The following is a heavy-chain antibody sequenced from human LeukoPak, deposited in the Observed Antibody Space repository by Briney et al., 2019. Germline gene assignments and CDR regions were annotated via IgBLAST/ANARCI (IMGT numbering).Heavy chain of an antibody. Sequence: GGSLRLSCAASGFTFSSYAMSWVRQAPGKGLEWVSAISGSGGSTYYADSVKGRFTISRDNSKNTLYLQMNSLRAEDTAVYCCAKVRGSSGWRPDYWGQGTLVTVSS. CDR3: AKVRGSSGWRPDY. D-gene: IGHD6-19*01. J-gene: IGHJ4*02. CDR1: GFTFSSYA. CDR2: ISGSGGST. V-gene: IGHV3-23*01.